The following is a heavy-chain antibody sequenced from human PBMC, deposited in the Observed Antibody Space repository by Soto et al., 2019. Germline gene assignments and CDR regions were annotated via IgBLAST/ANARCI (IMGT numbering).Heavy chain of an antibody. Sequence: QVQLQESGPGLVKPSGTLSLTCAVSGGSISSSNWWSWVRQPPGKGLEWIGEIYHSGSTNYNPSLKSRVTISVDKSKNQFSLKLSSVTAADTAVYYCARSPIGPEYGPAKKRPFDYWGQGTLVTVSS. CDR2: IYHSGST. CDR1: GGSISSSNW. V-gene: IGHV4-4*02. CDR3: ARSPIGPEYGPAKKRPFDY. J-gene: IGHJ4*02. D-gene: IGHD3-10*01.